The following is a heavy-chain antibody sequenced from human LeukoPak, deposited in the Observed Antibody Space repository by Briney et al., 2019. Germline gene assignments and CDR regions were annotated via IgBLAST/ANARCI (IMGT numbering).Heavy chain of an antibody. V-gene: IGHV3-21*01. CDR2: ISSSSSYI. J-gene: IGHJ3*02. Sequence: GGSLRLSCAASGFTFSSYSMNWVRQAPGKGLEWVSSISSSSSYIYYADSVKGRFTISRDNAKNSLYLQMNSLRAEDTAVYYCARERREMATIHAFDIWGQGTMVTVSS. CDR1: GFTFSSYS. D-gene: IGHD5-24*01. CDR3: ARERREMATIHAFDI.